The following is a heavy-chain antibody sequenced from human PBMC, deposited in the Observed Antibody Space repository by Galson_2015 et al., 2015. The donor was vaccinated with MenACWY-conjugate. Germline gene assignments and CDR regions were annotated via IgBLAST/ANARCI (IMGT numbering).Heavy chain of an antibody. V-gene: IGHV6-1*01. D-gene: IGHD1-26*01. CDR3: ARDQFDGNNWFDP. J-gene: IGHJ5*02. Sequence: CAISGDSVSSKSAAWNWIRQSPSRGLEWLGRTYYRSKWYNDYAVSVKSRITINPDTSKNQFSLQLNSVTPEDTAVYCCARDQFDGNNWFDPWGQGTLVIVSS. CDR1: GDSVSSKSAA. CDR2: TYYRSKWYN.